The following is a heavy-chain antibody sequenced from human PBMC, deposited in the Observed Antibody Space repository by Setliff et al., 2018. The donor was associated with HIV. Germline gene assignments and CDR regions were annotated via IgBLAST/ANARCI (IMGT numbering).Heavy chain of an antibody. CDR1: GYTFTNYD. D-gene: IGHD3-3*01. V-gene: IGHV1-8*02. CDR2: MTPNSGNT. Sequence: PRASVKVSCKASGYTFTNYDVNWLRQAAGQGLEWMGWMTPNSGNTGSAQKFQGRVSMTRNISISTACMELRGLTSEDTAVYFCARGLGALEWEKRDGDAFDIWGQGTMVTVSS. J-gene: IGHJ3*02. CDR3: ARGLGALEWEKRDGDAFDI.